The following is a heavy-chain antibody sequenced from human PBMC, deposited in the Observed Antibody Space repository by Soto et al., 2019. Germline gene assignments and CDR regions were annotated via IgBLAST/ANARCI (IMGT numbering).Heavy chain of an antibody. CDR2: ISSSGSTI. Sequence: GESLKISCAASGFTFSDYYMSWIRQAPGKGLEWVSYISSSGSTIYYADSVKGRFTISRDNAKNSLYLQMNSLRAEDTAVYYCASAETSSEGAEYFQHWGQGTLVTVSS. CDR1: GFTFSDYY. V-gene: IGHV3-11*01. CDR3: ASAETSSEGAEYFQH. J-gene: IGHJ1*01. D-gene: IGHD6-13*01.